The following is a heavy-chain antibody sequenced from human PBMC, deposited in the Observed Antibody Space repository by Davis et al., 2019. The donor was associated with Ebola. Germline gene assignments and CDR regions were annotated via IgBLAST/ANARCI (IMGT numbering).Heavy chain of an antibody. Sequence: SETLSLTCTVSGGSISSYYWSWIRQPPGKGLEWIGYIYYSGSTNYNPSLKSRVTISVDTSKNQFSLKLSSVTAADTAVYYCARAGRGYNWNYEDWGQGTLVTVSS. CDR1: GGSISSYY. J-gene: IGHJ4*02. CDR2: IYYSGST. D-gene: IGHD1-7*01. CDR3: ARAGRGYNWNYED. V-gene: IGHV4-59*01.